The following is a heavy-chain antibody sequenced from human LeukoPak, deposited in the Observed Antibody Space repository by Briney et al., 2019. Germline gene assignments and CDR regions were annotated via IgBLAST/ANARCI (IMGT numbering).Heavy chain of an antibody. CDR2: ISWNGGSI. CDR1: GLTFDDYA. J-gene: IGHJ4*02. D-gene: IGHD3-16*01. V-gene: IGHV3-9*01. CDR3: AKARYYADAFDY. Sequence: GGSLRLSCAASGLTFDDYAMHWVRQAPGKGLEWVSGISWNGGSIGYADSVKGRFTISRDNAKNSLYLQMNSLRAEDTALYYCAKARYYADAFDYWGQGTLVTVSS.